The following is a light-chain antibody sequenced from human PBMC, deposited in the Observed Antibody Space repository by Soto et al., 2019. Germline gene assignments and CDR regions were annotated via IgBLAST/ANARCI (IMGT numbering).Light chain of an antibody. CDR2: DVS. V-gene: IGLV2-14*01. CDR3: SSSTTTTSLAV. J-gene: IGLJ3*02. CDR1: SSDIGDYNY. Sequence: QSVLTQPASVSGSPGQSITISCTGTSSDIGDYNYVSWYQQYPGKVPKLVIYDVSHRPSGVSNRFSGSKSGNTASLTISGPQAEDEADYYCSSSTTTTSLAVFGGGTKLTVL.